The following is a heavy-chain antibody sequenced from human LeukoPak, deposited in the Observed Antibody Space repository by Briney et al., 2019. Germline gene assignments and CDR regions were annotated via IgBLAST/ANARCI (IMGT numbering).Heavy chain of an antibody. CDR3: GKTTVGYSSGQKPAWPVDY. J-gene: IGHJ4*02. V-gene: IGHV3-23*01. Sequence: GGSLRLSCEASGFTFGSHAMYWVRQAPGKGLEWVAGIFGSGGSPHYADPVKGRFTIPRDNSRNTVYLQINSLRAEDTAVYYCGKTTVGYSSGQKPAWPVDYWGQGTLVTVSS. CDR2: IFGSGGSP. D-gene: IGHD5-18*01. CDR1: GFTFGSHA.